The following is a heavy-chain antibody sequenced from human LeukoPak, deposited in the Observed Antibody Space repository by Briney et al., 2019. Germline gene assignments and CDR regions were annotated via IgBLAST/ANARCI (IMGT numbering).Heavy chain of an antibody. D-gene: IGHD3-10*01. V-gene: IGHV4-59*08. Sequence: ASETLSLTCTVSGGSISSYYWSRIRQPPGKGLEWIGYIYYSGSTNYNPSLKSRVTISVDTSKNQFSLKLSSVAAADTAVYYCASSSLWFGELFPFDYWGQGTLVTVSS. J-gene: IGHJ4*02. CDR3: ASSSLWFGELFPFDY. CDR2: IYYSGST. CDR1: GGSISSYY.